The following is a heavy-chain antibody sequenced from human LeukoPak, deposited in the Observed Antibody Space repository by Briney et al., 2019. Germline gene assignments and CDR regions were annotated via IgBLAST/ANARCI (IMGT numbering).Heavy chain of an antibody. Sequence: GASVKVSCKASGGTFSSYAISWVRQAPGQGLEWMGGIIPIFGTANYAQKFQGRVTITADESTSTAYMELSSLRSEDTAVYYCARDLTGTTWGYFDYWGQGTLVTVSS. V-gene: IGHV1-69*13. CDR2: IIPIFGTA. CDR1: GGTFSSYA. D-gene: IGHD1-7*01. J-gene: IGHJ4*02. CDR3: ARDLTGTTWGYFDY.